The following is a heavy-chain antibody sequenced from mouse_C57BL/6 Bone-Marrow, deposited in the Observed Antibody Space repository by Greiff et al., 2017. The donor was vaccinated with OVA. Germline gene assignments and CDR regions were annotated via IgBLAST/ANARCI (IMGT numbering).Heavy chain of an antibody. D-gene: IGHD2-3*01. CDR1: GYTFTSYW. CDR3: ARGGMGLDY. Sequence: QVQLQQPGAELVRPGTSVKLSCKASGYTFTSYWMHWVKQRPGQGLEWIGVIDPSDSYTNYNQKFKGKATLTVDTSSSTAYMQLSSLTSEDSAVDYCARGGMGLDYWGQGTTLTVSS. V-gene: IGHV1-59*01. J-gene: IGHJ2*01. CDR2: IDPSDSYT.